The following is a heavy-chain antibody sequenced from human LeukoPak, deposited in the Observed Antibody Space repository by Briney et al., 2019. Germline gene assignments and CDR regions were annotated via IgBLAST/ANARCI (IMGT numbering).Heavy chain of an antibody. V-gene: IGHV1-2*02. Sequence: GASVKVSCKASGYTFTGYYMHWLRQAPGQGLEWMGCINPNSGGTNYAQKFQGRVTMTRDTSISTAYMELSRLRSDDTAVYYCARNSEDYYDRSGPFDPWGQGNLVTVSS. D-gene: IGHD3-22*01. CDR1: GYTFTGYY. CDR3: ARNSEDYYDRSGPFDP. CDR2: INPNSGGT. J-gene: IGHJ5*02.